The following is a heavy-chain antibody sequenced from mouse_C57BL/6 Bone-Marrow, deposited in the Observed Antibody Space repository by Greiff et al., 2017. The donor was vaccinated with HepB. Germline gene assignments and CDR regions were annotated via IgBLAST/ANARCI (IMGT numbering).Heavy chain of an antibody. CDR2: ISNLAYSI. J-gene: IGHJ3*01. CDR1: GFTFSDYG. CDR3: ARLYYEYAPWFAY. Sequence: EVQRVESGGGLVQPGGSLKLSCAASGFTFSDYGMAWVRQAPRKGPEWVAFISNLAYSIYYADTVTGRFTISRENAKNTLYLEMSSLRSEDPAMYYCARLYYEYAPWFAYWGQGTLVTVSA. D-gene: IGHD2-4*01. V-gene: IGHV5-15*01.